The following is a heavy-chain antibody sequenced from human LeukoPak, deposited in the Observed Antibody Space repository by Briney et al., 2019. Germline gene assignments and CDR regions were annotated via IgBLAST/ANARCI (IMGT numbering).Heavy chain of an antibody. Sequence: PGGSLRLSCAASGFTFSSYEMNWVRQAPGKGLEWVSYISSSGSTIYYADSVKGRFTISRDNAKNTLYLQMNSLRAEDTAVYYCARDHHIYGGYGGFDYWGQGTLVTVSS. CDR1: GFTFSSYE. CDR2: ISSSGSTI. CDR3: ARDHHIYGGYGGFDY. J-gene: IGHJ4*02. V-gene: IGHV3-48*03. D-gene: IGHD5-12*01.